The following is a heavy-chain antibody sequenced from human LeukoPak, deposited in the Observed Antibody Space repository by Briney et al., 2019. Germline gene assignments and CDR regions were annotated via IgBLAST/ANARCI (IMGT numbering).Heavy chain of an antibody. CDR2: INHRGGT. V-gene: IGHV4-34*01. CDR1: GGSFSGYY. D-gene: IGHD3-22*01. J-gene: IGHJ4*02. Sequence: PSETLSLTCAVYGGSFSGYYWSWIRQPPGKGLEWIGEINHRGGTNYNPSLKSRVTISVDTPKNQFSLKLSSVTAADTAVYYCARTTYYYDSSGYYTGSHYFDYWGQGTLVTVSS. CDR3: ARTTYYYDSSGYYTGSHYFDY.